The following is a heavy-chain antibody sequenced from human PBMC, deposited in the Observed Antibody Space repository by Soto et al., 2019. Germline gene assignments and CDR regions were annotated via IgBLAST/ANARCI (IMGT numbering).Heavy chain of an antibody. V-gene: IGHV3-64*01. Sequence: EVQLVESGGGLVQPGGSLRLSCAASGFTFSSYAMHWVRQAPGKGQEYVSAISSNGGSTYYANSVKGRFTISRDNSKNTLYLQMGSLRAEDMAVYYCARDYDFWSGYNYGMDVWGQGTTVTVSS. CDR2: ISSNGGST. CDR1: GFTFSSYA. CDR3: ARDYDFWSGYNYGMDV. J-gene: IGHJ6*02. D-gene: IGHD3-3*01.